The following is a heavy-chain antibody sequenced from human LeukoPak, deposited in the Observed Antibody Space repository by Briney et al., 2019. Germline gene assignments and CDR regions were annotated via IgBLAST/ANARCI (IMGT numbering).Heavy chain of an antibody. CDR1: GFTFSSYW. CDR2: INSDGSST. Sequence: GGSLRLSCAASGFTFSSYWMHWVRQAPGKGLVWVSRINSDGSSTSYADSVKGRFTISRDNAKNTLYLQMNSVRAEDTAVYYCAREEYCSGGSRYMGWYGMDVWGQGTTDTVSS. CDR3: AREEYCSGGSRYMGWYGMDV. J-gene: IGHJ6*02. V-gene: IGHV3-74*01. D-gene: IGHD2-15*01.